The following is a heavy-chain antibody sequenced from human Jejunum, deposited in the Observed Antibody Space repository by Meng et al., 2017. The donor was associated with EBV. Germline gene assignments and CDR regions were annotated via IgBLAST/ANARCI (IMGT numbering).Heavy chain of an antibody. V-gene: IGHV4-59*03. CDR1: GASISYYN. CDR2: VFNRGSS. J-gene: IGHJ4*02. D-gene: IGHD3-10*01. Sequence: HVQLQESGPGLVEPSETLSLTCTVSGASISYYNWGWMRRSPGKGLVWIGFVFNRGSSNYYHSLRSRVAMSLETSRNKFSLKLNSVTTAATAVYYCAGDRGTAREFDIGGQGTLVTVSS. CDR3: AGDRGTAREFDI.